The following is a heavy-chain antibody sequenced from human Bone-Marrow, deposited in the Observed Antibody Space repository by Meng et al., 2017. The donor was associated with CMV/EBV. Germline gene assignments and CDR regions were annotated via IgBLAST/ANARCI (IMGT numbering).Heavy chain of an antibody. CDR3: ARGPLSPGIAAPGYWFDP. CDR1: GGSFSGYY. J-gene: IGHJ5*02. D-gene: IGHD6-13*01. Sequence: SETLSLTCTVYGGSFSGYYWSWIRQPPGKGLEWIGEINHSGSTNYNPSLKSRVTISLDTSKNQFSLKLSFVTAADTAVYYCARGPLSPGIAAPGYWFDPWGQGTRVTVSS. V-gene: IGHV4-34*01. CDR2: INHSGST.